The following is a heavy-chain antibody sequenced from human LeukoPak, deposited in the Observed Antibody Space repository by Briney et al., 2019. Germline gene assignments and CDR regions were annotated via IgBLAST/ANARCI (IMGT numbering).Heavy chain of an antibody. CDR1: GFTFSSYW. CDR3: AGGSGWIHDY. Sequence: GGSLRLSCAASGFTFSSYWMNWVRQAPGKGLQWVANIKQDGSAKYYVDSVNGRFTISRDNAKNLLYLQMNSLRAEDTAVYYCAGGSGWIHDYWGQGTLVTVSS. V-gene: IGHV3-7*01. J-gene: IGHJ4*02. CDR2: IKQDGSAK. D-gene: IGHD6-19*01.